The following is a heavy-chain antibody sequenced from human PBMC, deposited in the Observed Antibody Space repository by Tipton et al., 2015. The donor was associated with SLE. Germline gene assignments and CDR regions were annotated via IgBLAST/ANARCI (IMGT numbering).Heavy chain of an antibody. CDR2: IKSNSDGETT. J-gene: IGHJ4*02. V-gene: IGHV3-15*01. Sequence: GSLRLSCAASGFTFSSAWMSWVRQAPGKGLEWVGRIKSNSDGETTDYTAPVKGRFTISRDDSRNTVYLQMNNLKVDDTAVYYWTTVPGNRYGYSVDYWSQGTLVTRSS. CDR1: GFTFSSAW. CDR3: TTVPGNRYGYSVDY. D-gene: IGHD5-18*01.